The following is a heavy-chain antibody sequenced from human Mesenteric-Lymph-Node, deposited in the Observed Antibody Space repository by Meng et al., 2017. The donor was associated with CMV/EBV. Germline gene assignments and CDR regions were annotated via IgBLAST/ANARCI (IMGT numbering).Heavy chain of an antibody. CDR2: ISAYNGNT. CDR3: ARDLEDGYNQNNYYYYGMDV. J-gene: IGHJ6*02. Sequence: ASVKVSCKASGGTFSSYAISWVRQAPGQGLEWMGWISAYNGNTNYAQKLQGRVTMTTDTSTSTAYMELSRLRSDDTAVYYCARDLEDGYNQNNYYYYGMDVWGQGTTVTVSS. D-gene: IGHD5-24*01. V-gene: IGHV1-18*01. CDR1: GGTFSSYA.